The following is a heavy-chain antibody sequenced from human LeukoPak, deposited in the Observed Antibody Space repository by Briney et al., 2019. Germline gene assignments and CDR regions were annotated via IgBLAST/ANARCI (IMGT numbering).Heavy chain of an antibody. CDR3: ASTKPSYYYYGMDV. V-gene: IGHV4-59*12. J-gene: IGHJ6*02. Sequence: SETLSLTCTVSGGSISSYYWSWIRQPPGKGLEWIGYIYYSGSTYYNPSLKSRVTISVDTSKNQFSLKLSSVTAADTAVYYCASTKPSYYYYGMDVWGQGTTVTVSS. CDR1: GGSISSYY. CDR2: IYYSGST. D-gene: IGHD2-8*01.